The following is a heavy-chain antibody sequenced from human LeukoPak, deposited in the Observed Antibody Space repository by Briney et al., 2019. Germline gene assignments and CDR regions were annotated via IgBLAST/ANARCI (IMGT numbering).Heavy chain of an antibody. CDR3: AKDFNWAFDY. Sequence: PGGSLRLSCATSGFTFSHYGMHWVHQAPGRGLDWVAHIRYDESDKYYADSVKGRFTISRDISKNTVYLQMNSLRVEDTAVYYCAKDFNWAFDYWGQGTLVTVSS. J-gene: IGHJ4*02. V-gene: IGHV3-30*02. CDR1: GFTFSHYG. D-gene: IGHD1-1*01. CDR2: IRYDESDK.